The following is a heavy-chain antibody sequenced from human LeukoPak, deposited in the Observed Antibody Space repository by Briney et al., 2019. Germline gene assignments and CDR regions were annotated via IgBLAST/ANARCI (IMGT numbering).Heavy chain of an antibody. J-gene: IGHJ5*02. CDR2: IIPILGIA. CDR1: GGTFSSYA. CDR3: ARELKRGCCWFDP. D-gene: IGHD3-10*01. V-gene: IGHV1-69*04. Sequence: SVKVSCKASGGTFSSYAITWVRQAPGQGLEWMGRIIPILGIANYAQKFQGRVTITADKSTSTAYMELSSLRSEDTAVYYCARELKRGCCWFDPWGQGTLVTVSS.